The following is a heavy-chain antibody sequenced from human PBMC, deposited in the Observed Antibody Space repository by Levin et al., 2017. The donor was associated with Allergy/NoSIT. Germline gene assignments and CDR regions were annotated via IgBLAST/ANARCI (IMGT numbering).Heavy chain of an antibody. Sequence: GESLKISCKASGYTFTSYYMHWVRQAPGQGLEWMGIINPSGGSTSYAQKFQGRVTITRDTSTSTVYMELSSLRSEDTAVYYCARDPSHRIQLWLKDWYFDRWGRGTLVTVSS. CDR2: INPSGGST. CDR3: ARDPSHRIQLWLKDWYFDR. CDR1: GYTFTSYY. D-gene: IGHD5-18*01. V-gene: IGHV1-46*01. J-gene: IGHJ2*01.